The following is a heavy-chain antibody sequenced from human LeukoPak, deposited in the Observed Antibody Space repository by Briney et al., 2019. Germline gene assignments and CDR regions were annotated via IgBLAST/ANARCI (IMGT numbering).Heavy chain of an antibody. CDR3: ARGLGYYGSGSLRDY. J-gene: IGHJ4*02. CDR1: GGSLSGYY. V-gene: IGHV4-34*01. CDR2: INHSGST. Sequence: PSETLSLTCAVYGGSLSGYYWSWIRQPPGKGLEWIGEINHSGSTNYNPSLKSRVTISVDTYKNQFSLKLSSVTAADTAVYYCARGLGYYGSGSLRDYWGQGTLVTVSS. D-gene: IGHD3-10*01.